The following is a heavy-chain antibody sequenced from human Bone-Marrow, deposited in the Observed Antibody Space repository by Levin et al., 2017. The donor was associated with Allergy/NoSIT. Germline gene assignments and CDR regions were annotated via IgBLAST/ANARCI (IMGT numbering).Heavy chain of an antibody. CDR2: ISGSDDIT. Sequence: QAGGSLRLSCAASGFNFSSFAMSWVRQAPGRGLEWLSAISGSDDITYSADSVKGRFTISRDTSKNTLYLQMNSLRAEDTAVYYCAKEGPVSGVWFGDYYPYYFDNWGQGTLVTVSS. D-gene: IGHD3-10*01. J-gene: IGHJ4*02. CDR3: AKEGPVSGVWFGDYYPYYFDN. CDR1: GFNFSSFA. V-gene: IGHV3-23*01.